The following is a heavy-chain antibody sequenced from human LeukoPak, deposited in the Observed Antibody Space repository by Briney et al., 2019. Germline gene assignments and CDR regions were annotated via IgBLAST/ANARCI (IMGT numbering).Heavy chain of an antibody. V-gene: IGHV5-51*01. CDR2: MYPGDSDT. CDR1: GYSFTSYW. D-gene: IGHD3-9*01. J-gene: IGHJ4*02. CDR3: ARRARPYYDILHLDY. Sequence: PGESLKISCKGSGYSFTSYWIGWVRQMPGKGLEWMGIMYPGDSDTRYSPSFQGQVTISADKSIRTAYLQWSSLKASDTAMYYCARRARPYYDILHLDYWGQGTLVTVSS.